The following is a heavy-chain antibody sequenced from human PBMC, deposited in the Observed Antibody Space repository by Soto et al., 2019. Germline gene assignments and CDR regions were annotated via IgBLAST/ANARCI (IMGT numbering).Heavy chain of an antibody. CDR2: IIPIFGTA. CDR3: SRDSNYDSSRYLYDY. CDR1: GGTFSSYA. Sequence: SVKVSCKASGGTFSSYAISWVRQAPGQGLEWMGGIIPIFGTANYAQKFQGRVTITADESTSTAYMELSSLRSEDTAVYYCSRDSNYDSSRYLYDYWAQGSLVTVSS. J-gene: IGHJ4*02. V-gene: IGHV1-69*13. D-gene: IGHD3-22*01.